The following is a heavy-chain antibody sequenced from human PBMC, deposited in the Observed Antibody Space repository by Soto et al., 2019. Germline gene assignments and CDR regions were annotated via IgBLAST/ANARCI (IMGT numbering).Heavy chain of an antibody. CDR3: SKNFIPLSPVLYFDS. D-gene: IGHD3-16*01. Sequence: QVHLVESGGGVVQPGGSLRLSCAASGFTFRSYGMHWDRQAPGRGLEWVAVISYDGSYKSYEDSVKGRCTNSRDNYKNTLHQRMDSLRAEDTAVYYCSKNFIPLSPVLYFDSWGQGTLVTVSS. V-gene: IGHV3-30*18. J-gene: IGHJ4*02. CDR1: GFTFRSYG. CDR2: ISYDGSYK.